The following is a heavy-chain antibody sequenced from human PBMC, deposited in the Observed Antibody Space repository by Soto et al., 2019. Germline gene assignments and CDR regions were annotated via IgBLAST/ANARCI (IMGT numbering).Heavy chain of an antibody. D-gene: IGHD3-3*01. J-gene: IGHJ6*03. CDR2: ICWNCGSI. CDR1: GFTFDDYA. V-gene: IGHV3-9*01. CDR3: AKANYDFWSGYYSGYYYYYYMDV. Sequence: GGSLRLSCAASGFTFDDYAMHWVRQAPGKGLEWVSGICWNCGSIVYADSVKGRFTISRDNAKNSLYLQMNSLRAEDTALYYCAKANYDFWSGYYSGYYYYYYMDVWGKGTTVTVSS.